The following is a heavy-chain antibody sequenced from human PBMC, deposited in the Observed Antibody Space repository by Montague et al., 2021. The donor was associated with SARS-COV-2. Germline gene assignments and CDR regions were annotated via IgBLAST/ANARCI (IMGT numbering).Heavy chain of an antibody. Sequence: IKNSVNSFYHPSLKTRITMAVYTSKNQFSLKLSSVTAADTAIYYFARVFSSWYVGWFDPWGQGTMVTVSS. CDR2: IKNSVNS. J-gene: IGHJ5*02. D-gene: IGHD6-13*01. V-gene: IGHV4-55*01. CDR3: ARVFSSWYVGWFDP.